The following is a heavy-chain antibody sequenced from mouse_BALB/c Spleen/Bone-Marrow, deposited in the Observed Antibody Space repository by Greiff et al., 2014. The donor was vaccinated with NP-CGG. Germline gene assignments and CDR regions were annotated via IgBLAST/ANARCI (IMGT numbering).Heavy chain of an antibody. J-gene: IGHJ4*01. V-gene: IGHV14-3*02. Sequence: DVKLVESGAELVKPGASVKLSCTASGFNIKDTYMHWVKQRPEQGLEWIGRIDPANGNTKYDPKFQGKATITADTSSNTAYLQLSSLTSEDTAVYYCARWLLPDGVDYWGQGTSVTVSS. CDR2: IDPANGNT. CDR3: ARWLLPDGVDY. D-gene: IGHD2-3*01. CDR1: GFNIKDTY.